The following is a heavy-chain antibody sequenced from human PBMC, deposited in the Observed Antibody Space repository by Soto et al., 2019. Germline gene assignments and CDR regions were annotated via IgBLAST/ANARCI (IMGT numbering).Heavy chain of an antibody. CDR3: TRHAEIPNVQDGLDV. CDR1: GGSISSYY. Sequence: PSETLSLTCTVSGGSISSYYWSWIRQPAGKGLEWIGRIYTSGSTNYNPSLKSRVTMSVDTSKNQFSLKLSSVTAADTAVYYCTRHAEIPNVQDGLDVWGHWTTVTVAS. CDR2: IYTSGST. V-gene: IGHV4-4*07. D-gene: IGHD2-15*01. J-gene: IGHJ6*02.